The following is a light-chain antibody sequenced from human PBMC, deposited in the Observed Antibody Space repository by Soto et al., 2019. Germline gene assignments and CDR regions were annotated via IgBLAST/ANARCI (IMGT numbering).Light chain of an antibody. Sequence: EIVLTQSPATLSLSPGERATLSCRASQSVSSYLAWYQQKPGQAPRLLIYDASSRATGIPDRFSGSGSGTDFTLTISSLEPEDFAVYYCQQRSNWPPLTFGGGTKVDI. V-gene: IGKV3-11*01. CDR2: DAS. CDR1: QSVSSY. CDR3: QQRSNWPPLT. J-gene: IGKJ4*01.